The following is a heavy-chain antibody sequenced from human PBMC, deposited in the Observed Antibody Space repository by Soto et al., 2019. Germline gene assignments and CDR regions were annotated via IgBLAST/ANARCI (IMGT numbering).Heavy chain of an antibody. D-gene: IGHD2-21*02. CDR1: GFSFNNYW. CDR3: ARHGDYCFAY. CDR2: INGDGSQI. Sequence: PGGSLRLSCVASGFSFNNYWMTWLRQAPGKWLEWVAHINGDGSQISYVDYVKGRFTISRDNAKNSLYLQMNSLRVEDTAVYYCARHGDYCFAYWGHGRLVTDYS. J-gene: IGHJ4*01. V-gene: IGHV3-7*03.